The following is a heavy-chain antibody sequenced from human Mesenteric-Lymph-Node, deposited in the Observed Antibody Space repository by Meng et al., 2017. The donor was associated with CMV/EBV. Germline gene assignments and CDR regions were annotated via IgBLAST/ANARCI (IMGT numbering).Heavy chain of an antibody. Sequence: GESLKISCAASGFTVSSNYMNWVRQAPGKGLEWVSVIYSVTTYYADSVKGRFTISRDNAKNTLYLQMNSLRAEDTAVYYCWSSGCSSTSCYGRGGNYWGQGTLVTVSS. CDR1: GFTVSSNY. CDR2: IYSVTT. D-gene: IGHD2-2*01. CDR3: WSSGCSSTSCYGRGGNY. V-gene: IGHV3-66*01. J-gene: IGHJ4*02.